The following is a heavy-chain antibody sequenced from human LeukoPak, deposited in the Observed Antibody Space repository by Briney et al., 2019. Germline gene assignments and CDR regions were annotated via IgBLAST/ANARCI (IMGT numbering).Heavy chain of an antibody. CDR1: AGSISSPNHD. CDR2: IYYSGTT. Sequence: TSETLSLTCSVSAGSISSPNHDWAWIRQPPGQGLEWFGSIYYSGTTYYNLSLKSRVTLSVDTSQNQFSLKLSSVTAADTAIYFCARSLGANTWVGNWFDPWGQGTLVTVS. J-gene: IGHJ5*02. V-gene: IGHV4-39*01. CDR3: ARSLGANTWVGNWFDP. D-gene: IGHD3-10*01.